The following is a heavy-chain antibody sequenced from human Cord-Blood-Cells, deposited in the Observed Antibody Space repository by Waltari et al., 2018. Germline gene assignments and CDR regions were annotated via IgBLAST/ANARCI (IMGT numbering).Heavy chain of an antibody. CDR3: AADGVNGAFDI. D-gene: IGHD3-16*01. CDR2: IVVGSGNT. CDR1: GLTFTSSA. Sequence: QMQLVQSGPEVKKPGTSVKVSCKASGLTFTSSAVQWVRQARGQRLEWIGWIVVGSGNTNYAQKFQERVTITRDMSTSTAYMELSSLRSEDTAVYYCAADGVNGAFDIWGQGTMVTVSS. J-gene: IGHJ3*02. V-gene: IGHV1-58*01.